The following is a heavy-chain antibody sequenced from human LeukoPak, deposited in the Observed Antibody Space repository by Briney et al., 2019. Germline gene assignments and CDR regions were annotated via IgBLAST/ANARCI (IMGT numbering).Heavy chain of an antibody. CDR1: GGTFSSYA. J-gene: IGHJ5*02. CDR2: IIPIFGTA. V-gene: IGHV1-69*05. D-gene: IGHD4-23*01. CDR3: ARETVATQAFDP. Sequence: ASVKVSCKASGGTFSSYAISWVRQAPGQGLEWMGGIIPIFGTANYAQKFQGRVTITTDESTSTAYMELSSLRSEDTAVYYCARETVATQAFDPWGQGTLVTVSS.